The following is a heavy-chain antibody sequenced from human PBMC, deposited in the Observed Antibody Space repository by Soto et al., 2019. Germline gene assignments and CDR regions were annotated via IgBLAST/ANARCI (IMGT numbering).Heavy chain of an antibody. D-gene: IGHD3-9*01. V-gene: IGHV1-18*01. J-gene: IGHJ4*02. Sequence: ASVKVSCKASAYTFTNYGISWVRQAPGQGLEWMGWISAYNGNINYAQKFRGRVTMTTDTSTNTAYMELRSLTADDTAVYYCVRDEGGYDILPGYYKAHQGDYWGQGVLVT. CDR1: AYTFTNYG. CDR3: VRDEGGYDILPGYYKAHQGDY. CDR2: ISAYNGNI.